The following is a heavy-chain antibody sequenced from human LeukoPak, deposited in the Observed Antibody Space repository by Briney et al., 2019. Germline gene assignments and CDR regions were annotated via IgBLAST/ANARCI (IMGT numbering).Heavy chain of an antibody. Sequence: GGSLRLSCAASGFTFSSYGMHWVRQAPGKGLECVAVISYDGSNKYYADSVKGRFTISRDNSKNTLYLQMNSLRAEDTAVYYCAKGEHGDYWGQGTLVTVSS. D-gene: IGHD1/OR15-1a*01. CDR2: ISYDGSNK. CDR3: AKGEHGDY. J-gene: IGHJ4*02. CDR1: GFTFSSYG. V-gene: IGHV3-30*18.